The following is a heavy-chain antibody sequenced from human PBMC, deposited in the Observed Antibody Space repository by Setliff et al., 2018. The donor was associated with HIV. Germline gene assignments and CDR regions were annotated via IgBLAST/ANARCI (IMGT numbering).Heavy chain of an antibody. J-gene: IGHJ4*02. V-gene: IGHV1-46*01. CDR1: GDTFTDYH. Sequence: ASVKVSCKASGDTFTDYHMHWVRQAPGQGLEWMGIINPSGDNTDYAQKFQDRVIMTRDTSTSTVYMELSSLTSEDTAIYYCARDRYYRNYFESWGQGTLVTVSS. CDR3: ARDRYYRNYFES. CDR2: INPSGDNT. D-gene: IGHD3-22*01.